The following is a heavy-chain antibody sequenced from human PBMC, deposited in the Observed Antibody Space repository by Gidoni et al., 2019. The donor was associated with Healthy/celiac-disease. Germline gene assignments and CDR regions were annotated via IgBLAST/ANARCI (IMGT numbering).Heavy chain of an antibody. CDR2: ISSSSSYI. CDR1: GFTFSSYS. D-gene: IGHD3-9*01. J-gene: IGHJ6*02. Sequence: EVQLVESGGGLVKPGGSLSLSCAASGFTFSSYSMNWVRQAPGKGLEWVSSISSSSSYIYYADSVKGRFTISRDNAKNSLYLQMNSLRAEDTAVYYCARDLLAGDYYYYGMDVWGQGTTVTVSS. CDR3: ARDLLAGDYYYYGMDV. V-gene: IGHV3-21*01.